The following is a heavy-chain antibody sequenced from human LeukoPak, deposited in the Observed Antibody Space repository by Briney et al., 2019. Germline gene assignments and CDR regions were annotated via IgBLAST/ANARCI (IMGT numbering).Heavy chain of an antibody. D-gene: IGHD1-26*01. CDR3: ARDQSFGQNVAVEATNPSYYYGMDV. CDR2: IIPILGIA. V-gene: IGHV1-69*04. Sequence: SVKVSCKASGGTFSSYAISWVRQAPGQGLEWMGRIIPILGIANYAQKFQGRVTFTADKSTSTAYMELSSLRSEDTAVYYCARDQSFGQNVAVEATNPSYYYGMDVWGQGTTVTVSS. J-gene: IGHJ6*02. CDR1: GGTFSSYA.